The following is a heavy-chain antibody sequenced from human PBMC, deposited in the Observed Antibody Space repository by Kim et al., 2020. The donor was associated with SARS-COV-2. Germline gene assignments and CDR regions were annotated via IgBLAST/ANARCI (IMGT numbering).Heavy chain of an antibody. V-gene: IGHV3-7*01. Sequence: NVDSGKGRFTSSRDNTKNSVTLQMNILRAEDTAVYYCVRDLTFRGRCWGSWGQGTLVTVSS. D-gene: IGHD1-26*01. J-gene: IGHJ5*02. CDR3: VRDLTFRGRCWGS.